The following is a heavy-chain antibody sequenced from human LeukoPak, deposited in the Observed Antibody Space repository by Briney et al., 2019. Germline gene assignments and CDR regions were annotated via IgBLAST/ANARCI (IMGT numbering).Heavy chain of an antibody. D-gene: IGHD2-2*01. J-gene: IGHJ4*02. CDR2: MNTNRGNT. CDR1: GYTFTSYD. V-gene: IGHV1-8*01. Sequence: ASVKVSCKASGYTFTSYDINWVRQGAGQGVEWMGWMNTNRGNTDYAQKFKGRVTMTRDTSITTAYMELSSLRSEDTAMYYCARVDRYCSGTNCYAPHGYWGQGTLVTVSS. CDR3: ARVDRYCSGTNCYAPHGY.